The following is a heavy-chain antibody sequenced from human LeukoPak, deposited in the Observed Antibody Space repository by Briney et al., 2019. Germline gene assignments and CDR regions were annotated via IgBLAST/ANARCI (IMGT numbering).Heavy chain of an antibody. CDR1: GFTFSISA. V-gene: IGHV3-23*01. D-gene: IGHD4-11*01. J-gene: IGHJ6*02. CDR2: ISGSGGTT. CDR3: ARHGDSNYPKGNYGMDV. Sequence: GGSLRLSCVASGFTFSISAMNWVRQAPGKGLEWVSTISGSGGTTDYADSVKGRFTISRDNSKNTLYLQMNSLRAEDTAIYYCARHGDSNYPKGNYGMDVWGQGTTVTVSS.